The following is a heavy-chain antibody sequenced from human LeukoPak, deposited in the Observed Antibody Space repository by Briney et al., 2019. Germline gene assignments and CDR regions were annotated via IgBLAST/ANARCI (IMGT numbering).Heavy chain of an antibody. CDR3: TRGSIGGWFDP. CDR1: GDGFSSNSAA. Sequence: SQTLSLTCAIGGDGFSSNSAAWKWVRLSPSRSLEWLGRTYYRSKWFKEYASSVKSRIILNSDTSRNEVSLHLHSETPEDTAVYYCTRGSIGGWFDPWGQGTPVTVSS. J-gene: IGHJ5*02. D-gene: IGHD3-3*01. CDR2: TYYRSKWFK. V-gene: IGHV6-1*01.